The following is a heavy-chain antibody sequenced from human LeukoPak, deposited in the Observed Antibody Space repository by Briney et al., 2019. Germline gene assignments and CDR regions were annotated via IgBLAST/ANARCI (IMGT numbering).Heavy chain of an antibody. CDR1: GGSISSGDYY. CDR2: IYYSGST. J-gene: IGHJ4*02. V-gene: IGHV4-30-4*01. Sequence: SETLSLTCTVSGGSISSGDYYWSWIRQPPGKGLEWIGYIYYSGSTYYNPFLKSRVTISVDTSKNQFSLKLSSVTAADTAVYYCARGSLWDRYYFDYWGQGTLVTVSS. D-gene: IGHD2/OR15-2a*01. CDR3: ARGSLWDRYYFDY.